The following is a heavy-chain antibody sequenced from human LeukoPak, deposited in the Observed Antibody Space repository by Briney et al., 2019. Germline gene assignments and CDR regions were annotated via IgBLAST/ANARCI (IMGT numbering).Heavy chain of an antibody. CDR2: IYYSGST. Sequence: SETLSLTCTVSGGSISSSSYYWGWIRQPPGKGLEWIGSIYYSGSTYYNPSLKSRVTISVDTSKNQFSLKLSSVTAADTAVYYCARQFSFNYYDSSGYPAFDIWGQGTMVTVSS. J-gene: IGHJ3*02. V-gene: IGHV4-39*01. CDR3: ARQFSFNYYDSSGYPAFDI. D-gene: IGHD3-22*01. CDR1: GGSISSSSYY.